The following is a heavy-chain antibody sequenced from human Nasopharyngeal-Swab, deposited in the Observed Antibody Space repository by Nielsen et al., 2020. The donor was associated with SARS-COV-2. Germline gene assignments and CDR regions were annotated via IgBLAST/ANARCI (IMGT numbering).Heavy chain of an antibody. J-gene: IGHJ4*02. CDR1: DGSLSGYY. D-gene: IGHD6-13*01. CDR2: INLGGST. V-gene: IGHV4-34*01. CDR3: ASWGSSWYGAFDY. Sequence: SETLSLTCAVYDGSLSGYYWSWIRQPPGKGLEWIGEINLGGSTFYNPSLKSRLIISVDTSKNQFSLRLSSVTAADTAVYYCASWGSSWYGAFDYWGQGTLVTVSS.